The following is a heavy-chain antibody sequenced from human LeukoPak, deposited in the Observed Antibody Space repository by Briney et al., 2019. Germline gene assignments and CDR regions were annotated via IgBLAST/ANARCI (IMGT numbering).Heavy chain of an antibody. Sequence: KTSETLSPTCTGSGGSIRSYYWSWIRQPPGKGLEWIGYVYYSGSTNYNASLKSRVTISVDTSKNQFSLKLNSVTAADTAVYYCARYVEGYCSRTDCRNGFDLWGRGTLVTVSS. J-gene: IGHJ5*02. CDR2: VYYSGST. CDR1: GGSIRSYY. CDR3: ARYVEGYCSRTDCRNGFDL. D-gene: IGHD2-2*01. V-gene: IGHV4-59*08.